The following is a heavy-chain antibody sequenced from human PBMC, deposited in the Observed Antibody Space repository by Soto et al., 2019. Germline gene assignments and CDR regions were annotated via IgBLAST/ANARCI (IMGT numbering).Heavy chain of an antibody. CDR3: AICSGGSCCDPRLYYYYYGMDG. Sequence: QVQLVQSGAEVKKPGSSVKVSCKASGGTFSSYAISWVRQAPGQGLEWMGGIIPIFGTANYAQKFQGRVTITADESTRTAYMELRSLRSEDTAVYDCAICSGGSCCDPRLYYYYYGMDGWGQGTSVTVSS. D-gene: IGHD2-15*01. J-gene: IGHJ6*02. V-gene: IGHV1-69*01. CDR2: IIPIFGTA. CDR1: GGTFSSYA.